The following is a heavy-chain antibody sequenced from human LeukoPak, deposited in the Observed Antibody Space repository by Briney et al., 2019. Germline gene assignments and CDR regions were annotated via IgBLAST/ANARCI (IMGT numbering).Heavy chain of an antibody. Sequence: GGSLRLSCAASGFTFSSYAMSWVRQAPGKGLEWVSAISGSGGSTYYADSVKGLFTSSRDNSKNTLYLQMKSLRAEDTAVYYCAKGAGSILRYFDWLLLNWGQGTLVTVSS. D-gene: IGHD3-9*01. V-gene: IGHV3-23*01. J-gene: IGHJ4*02. CDR1: GFTFSSYA. CDR3: AKGAGSILRYFDWLLLN. CDR2: ISGSGGST.